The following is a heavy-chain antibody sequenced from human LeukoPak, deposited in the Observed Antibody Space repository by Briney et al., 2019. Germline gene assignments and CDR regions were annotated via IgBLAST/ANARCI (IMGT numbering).Heavy chain of an antibody. CDR3: AKGGGLAAAFDH. D-gene: IGHD6-13*01. V-gene: IGHV3-23*01. Sequence: GGSLRLSCAASGFTFSGYAMSWVRQTPGKGLEWVSIISGSGGTTCHADSVKGRFTISRDNSKNMLYLQMNSLRADDTAVYYCAKGGGLAAAFDHWGRGALVTVSS. J-gene: IGHJ4*02. CDR1: GFTFSGYA. CDR2: ISGSGGTT.